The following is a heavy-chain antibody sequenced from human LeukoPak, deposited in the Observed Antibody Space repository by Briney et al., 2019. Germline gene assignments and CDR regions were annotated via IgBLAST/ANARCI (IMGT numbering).Heavy chain of an antibody. CDR2: IHYSGDT. CDR3: ARGSWYYFDY. CDR1: GGSISSYY. D-gene: IGHD6-13*01. V-gene: IGHV4-59*01. Sequence: SETLSHTCTVSGGSISSYYWSWIRQPPGKGLEWIAYIHYSGDTRYNPSLRSRVTMSVDTSKYQFSLKLNSVTAADTAVYYCARGSWYYFDYWGQGTLVTVSS. J-gene: IGHJ4*02.